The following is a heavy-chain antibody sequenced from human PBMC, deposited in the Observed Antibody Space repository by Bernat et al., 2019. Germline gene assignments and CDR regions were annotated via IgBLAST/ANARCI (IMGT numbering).Heavy chain of an antibody. V-gene: IGHV1-2*04. CDR1: GYTFTGYY. CDR3: ATGSPGYSYAFDY. D-gene: IGHD5-18*01. Sequence: QVQLVQSGAEVKKPGASVKVSCKASGYTFTGYYMHWVRQAPGQGLEWMGWINPNSGGTNYAQKFQGWVTMTEDTSTDTAYMELSSLRSEDTAVYYCATGSPGYSYAFDYWGQGTLVTVSS. J-gene: IGHJ4*02. CDR2: INPNSGGT.